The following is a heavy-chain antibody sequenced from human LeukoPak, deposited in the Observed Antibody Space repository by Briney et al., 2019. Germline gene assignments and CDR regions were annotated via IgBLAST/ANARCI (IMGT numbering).Heavy chain of an antibody. D-gene: IGHD6-19*01. Sequence: KPSETLSLTCTVSGGSISSYYWSWIRQPPGKGLEWIGYIYYSGSTNYNPSLKSRVTISVDTSKNQFSLKLSSVTAADTAVYYCARVGRSGWEQVDYWGQGTLVTVSS. CDR1: GGSISSYY. V-gene: IGHV4-59*01. J-gene: IGHJ4*02. CDR2: IYYSGST. CDR3: ARVGRSGWEQVDY.